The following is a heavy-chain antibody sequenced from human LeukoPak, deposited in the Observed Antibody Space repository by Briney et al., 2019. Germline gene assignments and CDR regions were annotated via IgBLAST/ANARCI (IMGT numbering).Heavy chain of an antibody. Sequence: SQTLSLTCAISGDSVSSNSAAWNWIRQSPSRGLEWLGRTYYRSTWYNDYAVSVRGRITVNPDTSKNQFSLHLNSVTPEDTAVYYCARRLTQYDCFDPWGQGILVTISS. CDR2: TYYRSTWYN. J-gene: IGHJ5*02. CDR3: ARRLTQYDCFDP. D-gene: IGHD2-2*01. CDR1: GDSVSSNSAA. V-gene: IGHV6-1*01.